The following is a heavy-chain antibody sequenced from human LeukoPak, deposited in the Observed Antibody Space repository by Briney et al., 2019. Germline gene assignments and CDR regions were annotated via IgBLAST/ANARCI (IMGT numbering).Heavy chain of an antibody. CDR2: IIPIFGTA. V-gene: IGHV1-69*05. D-gene: IGHD3-10*01. CDR3: ARGPRDTVVRGVINFWFEP. CDR1: GGTFSSYA. Sequence: GSSVKVSCKASGGTFSSYAISWLRQAPGQGLEWMGRIIPIFGTANYAQKFQGRVTITTDESTSTAYMELSSLRSEDTAVYYCARGPRDTVVRGVINFWFEPWGQGTLVTVSS. J-gene: IGHJ5*02.